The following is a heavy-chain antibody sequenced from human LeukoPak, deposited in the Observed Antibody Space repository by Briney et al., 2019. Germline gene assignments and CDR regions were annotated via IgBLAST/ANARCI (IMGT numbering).Heavy chain of an antibody. D-gene: IGHD4-17*01. Sequence: GGSLRLSCAASGFTFSSYGMHWVRQAPGKGLEWVAVISYDGSNKYYADSVKGRFTISRDNSKNTLYLQMNSLRAEDTAVYYCAKPQGYGDLDYWGQGTLVTVSS. CDR2: ISYDGSNK. CDR3: AKPQGYGDLDY. J-gene: IGHJ4*02. V-gene: IGHV3-30*18. CDR1: GFTFSSYG.